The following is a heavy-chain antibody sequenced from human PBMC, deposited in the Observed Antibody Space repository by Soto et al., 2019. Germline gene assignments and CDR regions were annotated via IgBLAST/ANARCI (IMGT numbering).Heavy chain of an antibody. V-gene: IGHV3-23*01. D-gene: IGHD1-20*01. Sequence: GGSLRLSCAASGFTFNIYAMTWVRQAPGKGLEWVSATGATGRTTYYSDSVKGRFTVSRDNSKNTLDLQMSNLRAEDTAVYYCATVHNTSRSFDYWGQGTLVTVSS. J-gene: IGHJ4*02. CDR2: TGATGRTT. CDR1: GFTFNIYA. CDR3: ATVHNTSRSFDY.